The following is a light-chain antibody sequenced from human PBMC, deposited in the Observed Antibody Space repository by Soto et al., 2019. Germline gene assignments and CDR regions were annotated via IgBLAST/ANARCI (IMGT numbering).Light chain of an antibody. CDR1: SSDVGGYNY. V-gene: IGLV2-14*01. CDR2: DVS. Sequence: QSAQTQPASVSGSPGQSITISCTGTSSDVGGYNYVSWYQQHPGKAPKLMIYDVSNRPSGVSNRFSGSKSGNTASLNISGLQAEEEADYYCSSYTSSSTWVFGGGTKLTVL. J-gene: IGLJ3*02. CDR3: SSYTSSSTWV.